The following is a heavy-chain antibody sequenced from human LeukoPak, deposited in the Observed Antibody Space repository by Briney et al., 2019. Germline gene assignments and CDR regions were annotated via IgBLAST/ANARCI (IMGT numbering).Heavy chain of an antibody. CDR3: ARDPGRDGYTIPFDY. V-gene: IGHV4-4*02. J-gene: IGHJ4*02. CDR2: IYYSGST. Sequence: SETLSLTCDVSGGSISSSNWWSWVRQPPGKGLEWIGSIYYSGSTYYNPSLKSRVTISVDTSKNQFSLKLSSVTAADTAVYYCARDPGRDGYTIPFDYWGQGTLVTVSS. CDR1: GGSISSSNW. D-gene: IGHD5-24*01.